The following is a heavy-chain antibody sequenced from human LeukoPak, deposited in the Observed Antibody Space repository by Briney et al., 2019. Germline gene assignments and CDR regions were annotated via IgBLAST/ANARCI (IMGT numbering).Heavy chain of an antibody. Sequence: GASVKVSCKASGGVFISYAFGWVRQAPGQGLEWMGGIIPMLGTADYSQKFQGRLNITADESTSTVYMELNSLRSEDTAVYYCARGSLILEWLFGYWGQGTRVIVSS. J-gene: IGHJ4*02. CDR2: IIPMLGTA. D-gene: IGHD3-3*01. V-gene: IGHV1-69*13. CDR1: GGVFISYA. CDR3: ARGSLILEWLFGY.